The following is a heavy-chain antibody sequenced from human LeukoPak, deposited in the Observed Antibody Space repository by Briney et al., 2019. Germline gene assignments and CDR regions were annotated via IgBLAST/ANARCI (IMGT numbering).Heavy chain of an antibody. CDR2: IYYDGST. J-gene: IGHJ2*01. CDR3: ARGSGSGNWYFDL. V-gene: IGHV4-59*01. D-gene: IGHD2-15*01. CDR1: GGSISSYY. Sequence: SETLSLTCTVSGGSISSYYWSRIRQPPGKGLEWIGYIYYDGSTNYNPSLKSRVSISVDTSKNQFSLKLSSVTAADTAVYYCARGSGSGNWYFDLWGRGTLVTVSS.